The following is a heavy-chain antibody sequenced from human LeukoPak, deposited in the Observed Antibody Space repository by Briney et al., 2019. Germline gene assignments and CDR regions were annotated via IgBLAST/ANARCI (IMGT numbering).Heavy chain of an antibody. D-gene: IGHD3-3*01. Sequence: ASVKVSCKASGYTFTGYYMHWVRQAPGQGLEWMGWINPNSGGTNYAQKFQGRVTMTRDTSISTAYMELSRLRSDGTAVYYCAREPAIAIFGVVITTNFDYWGQGTLVTVSS. CDR1: GYTFTGYY. CDR3: AREPAIAIFGVVITTNFDY. CDR2: INPNSGGT. V-gene: IGHV1-2*02. J-gene: IGHJ4*02.